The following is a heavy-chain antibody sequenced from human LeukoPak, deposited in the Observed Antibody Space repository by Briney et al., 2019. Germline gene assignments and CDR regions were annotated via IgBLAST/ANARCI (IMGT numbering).Heavy chain of an antibody. Sequence: LSLTCTVSSGAISSYFWNWVRQAPGKGLEWVAVIWYDGSYEYYADSVKGRLAISRDNDKNTVNLQMNSLRVEDTAVYYCARDGSGLAVRGWFDFWGRGTVVTVSS. CDR2: IWYDGSYE. V-gene: IGHV3-33*08. CDR3: ARDGSGLAVRGWFDF. D-gene: IGHD3-10*01. CDR1: SGAISSYF. J-gene: IGHJ5*01.